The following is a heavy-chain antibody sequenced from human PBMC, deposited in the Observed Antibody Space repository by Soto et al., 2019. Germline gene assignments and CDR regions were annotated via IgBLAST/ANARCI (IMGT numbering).Heavy chain of an antibody. V-gene: IGHV3-21*01. CDR1: GFTFSSYS. CDR2: ISSSSSYI. Sequence: GGSLRLSCAASGFTFSSYSMNWVRQAPGKGLEWVSSISSSSSYIYYADSVKGRFTISRDNAKNSLYLQMNSLRAEDTAVYYCAREPSCSGGSCFHPKTLHWFDPWGQGTLVTVSS. CDR3: AREPSCSGGSCFHPKTLHWFDP. D-gene: IGHD2-15*01. J-gene: IGHJ5*02.